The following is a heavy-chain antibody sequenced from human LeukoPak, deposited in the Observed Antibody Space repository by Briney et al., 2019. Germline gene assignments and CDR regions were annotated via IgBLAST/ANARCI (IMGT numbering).Heavy chain of an antibody. CDR1: GGSISSYY. J-gene: IGHJ5*02. CDR3: ARASSGWYNWFDP. Sequence: SETLSLTCTVSGGSISSYYWSWLRQSPGKGLGWIGYIYYSGSTNYNPSLKSRVTISVDTSKSQFSLKLSSVTAADTAVYYCARASSGWYNWFDPWGQGTLVTVSS. CDR2: IYYSGST. D-gene: IGHD6-19*01. V-gene: IGHV4-59*01.